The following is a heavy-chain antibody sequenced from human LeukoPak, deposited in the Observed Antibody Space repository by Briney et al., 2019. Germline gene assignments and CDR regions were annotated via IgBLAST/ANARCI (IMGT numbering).Heavy chain of an antibody. Sequence: SVKVSCEASGGTFSSYAISWVRQAPGQGLEWMGGIIPIFGTANYAQKFQGRVTITTDESTSTAYMELSSLRAEDTAVYYCAKRLGVTAIEYWGQGTLVTVSS. V-gene: IGHV1-69*05. D-gene: IGHD3-10*01. CDR1: GGTFSSYA. CDR2: IIPIFGTA. J-gene: IGHJ4*02. CDR3: AKRLGVTAIEY.